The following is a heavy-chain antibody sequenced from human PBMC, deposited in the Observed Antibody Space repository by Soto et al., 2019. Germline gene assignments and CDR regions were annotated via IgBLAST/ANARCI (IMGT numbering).Heavy chain of an antibody. Sequence: EVQLVESGGGLVKPGGSLRLSCAASGLPFSSFSFNWGRQAPGKGLEWVSFILSSRGSIYYADSVKGRFTISRDNAKNSLYLQMNSLKDEDTAVYYCARYSGEQLVRRGFYYYYMDVWGKGTTVTVSS. D-gene: IGHD6-6*01. V-gene: IGHV3-21*01. CDR3: ARYSGEQLVRRGFYYYYMDV. CDR2: ILSSRGSI. CDR1: GLPFSSFS. J-gene: IGHJ6*03.